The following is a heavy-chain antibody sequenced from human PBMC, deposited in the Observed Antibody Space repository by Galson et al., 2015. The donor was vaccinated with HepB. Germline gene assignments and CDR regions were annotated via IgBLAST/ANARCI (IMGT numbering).Heavy chain of an antibody. CDR3: ASITNWGSGNAFDI. J-gene: IGHJ3*02. D-gene: IGHD7-27*01. CDR2: IYRTGST. V-gene: IGHV4-30-2*01. Sequence: TLSLTCAVSGGSIGSGGYSWSWIRQPPGKGLEWIGYIYRTGSTYYNPSLKSRVSISVDRSKNQLSLELSSVTAADTAVYYCASITNWGSGNAFDIWGQGTMVTVSS. CDR1: GGSIGSGGYS.